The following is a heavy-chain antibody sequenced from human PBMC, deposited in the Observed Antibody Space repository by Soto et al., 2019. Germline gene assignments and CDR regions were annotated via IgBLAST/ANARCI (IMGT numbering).Heavy chain of an antibody. J-gene: IGHJ4*02. D-gene: IGHD5-18*01. CDR3: AKDRWEGYSYGYFDY. V-gene: IGHV3-30*18. Sequence: QVQLVESGGGVVQPGRSLRLSCAASGFTFSSYGMHWVRQAPGKGLEWVAVISYDGSNKYYADSVKGRFTISRDNSKNTLYLQMNSLRAEDTAVYYFAKDRWEGYSYGYFDYWGQGTLVTDSS. CDR1: GFTFSSYG. CDR2: ISYDGSNK.